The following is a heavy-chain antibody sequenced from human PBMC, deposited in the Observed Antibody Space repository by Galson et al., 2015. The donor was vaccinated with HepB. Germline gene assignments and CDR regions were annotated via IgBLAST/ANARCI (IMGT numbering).Heavy chain of an antibody. CDR2: ISSSGNTI. D-gene: IGHD2-15*01. CDR3: ARARYCTSGSCNFDS. CDR1: GFIFSSYT. J-gene: IGHJ4*02. V-gene: IGHV3-48*02. Sequence: SLRLSCAASGFIFSSYTLNWVRQAPGKGLEWVSYISSSGNTIYYANSVRGRFTISRDNAKNSLYLQMNSLRDEDTAPYYCARARYCTSGSCNFDSWGQGTLVTISS.